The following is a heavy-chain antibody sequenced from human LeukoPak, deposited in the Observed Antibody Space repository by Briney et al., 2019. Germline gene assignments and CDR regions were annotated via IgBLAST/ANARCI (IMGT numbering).Heavy chain of an antibody. CDR3: ARDQEYSGYDLAFY. V-gene: IGHV3-21*01. Sequence: GGSLRLSCAASGFTFSSYSMNWVRQAPGTGLEWVSSISSNSSYIYYADSVKGRFTISRDNAKNSLYLQMNSLRAEDTAVYYCARDQEYSGYDLAFYWGQGTLVTVSS. CDR2: ISSNSSYI. D-gene: IGHD5-12*01. CDR1: GFTFSSYS. J-gene: IGHJ4*02.